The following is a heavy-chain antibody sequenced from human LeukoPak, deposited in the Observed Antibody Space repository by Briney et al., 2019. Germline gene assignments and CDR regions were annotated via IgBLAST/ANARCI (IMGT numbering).Heavy chain of an antibody. J-gene: IGHJ5*02. V-gene: IGHV4-34*01. CDR3: ARGYGSGSNWFDP. CDR2: INHSGST. CDR1: GGSFSGYY. Sequence: SETLSLTCAVYGGSFSGYYWSCIRQPPGKGLEWIGEINHSGSTNYNPSLKSRVTISVDTSKNQLSLKLNSVTAADTAVYYCARGYGSGSNWFDPWGQGTLVIVSS. D-gene: IGHD3-10*01.